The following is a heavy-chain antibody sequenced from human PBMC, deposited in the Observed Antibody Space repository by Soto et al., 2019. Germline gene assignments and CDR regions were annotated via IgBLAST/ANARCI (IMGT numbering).Heavy chain of an antibody. Sequence: PSETLSLTCTVSGGSISSSSYYWGWIRQPPGKGLEWFGSIYYSGSTYYNPSLKSRVTISVDTSKNQFSLKLSSVTAADTAVYYCARHLPLPYYDILTGPSNWFDPWGQGTLVTVSS. CDR2: IYYSGST. D-gene: IGHD3-9*01. V-gene: IGHV4-39*01. J-gene: IGHJ5*02. CDR3: ARHLPLPYYDILTGPSNWFDP. CDR1: GGSISSSSYY.